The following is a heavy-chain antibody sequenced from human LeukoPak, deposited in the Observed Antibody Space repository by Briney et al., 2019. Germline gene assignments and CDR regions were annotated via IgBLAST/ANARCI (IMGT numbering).Heavy chain of an antibody. V-gene: IGHV4-59*01. J-gene: IGHJ4*02. CDR2: IYYNGST. CDR1: GGSLNTYY. CDR3: ARDVPFSL. Sequence: SETLSLTCTVSGGSLNTYYWNWIRQPPGKGLEWIGNIYYNGSTNYSPSLKSRVTISVDLSKNQFSLRLTSVTAADTALYYCARDVPFSLWGQGTLVTVSS.